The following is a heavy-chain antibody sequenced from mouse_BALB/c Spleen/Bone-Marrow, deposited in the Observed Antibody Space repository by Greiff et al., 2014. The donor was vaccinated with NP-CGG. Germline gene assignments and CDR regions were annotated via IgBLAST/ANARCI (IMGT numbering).Heavy chain of an antibody. CDR3: ARGSYYEGAMDY. CDR1: GFSLTSYG. V-gene: IGHV2-9*02. CDR2: IWAGGST. Sequence: VKLMESGPGLVAPSQSLSITCTVSGFSLTSYGVHWVRQPPGKVLEWLGVIWAGGSTNYNSALMSRLSISKDNSKSQVFLKMNSLHTDDTAMYYCARGSYYEGAMDYWGQGTSVTVSS. J-gene: IGHJ4*01. D-gene: IGHD1-1*01.